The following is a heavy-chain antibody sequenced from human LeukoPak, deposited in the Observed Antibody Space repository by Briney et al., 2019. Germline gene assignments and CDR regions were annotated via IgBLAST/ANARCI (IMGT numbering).Heavy chain of an antibody. CDR3: ARHYDILTTAGVGF. J-gene: IGHJ4*02. CDR1: GFTFSSYA. D-gene: IGHD3-9*01. CDR2: ISYDGSNK. Sequence: QPGGSLRLSCAASGFTFSSYAMHWVRQAPGKGLEWVAVISYDGSNKYYADSVKGRFTISRDNSKNTLYLQMNSLRAEDTAVYYCARHYDILTTAGVGFWGQGTLLTVSS. V-gene: IGHV3-30-3*01.